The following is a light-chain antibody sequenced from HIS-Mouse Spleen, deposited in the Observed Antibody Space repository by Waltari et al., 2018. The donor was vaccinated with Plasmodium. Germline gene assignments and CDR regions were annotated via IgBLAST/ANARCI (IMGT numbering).Light chain of an antibody. CDR2: EGS. V-gene: IGLV2-23*03. J-gene: IGLJ3*02. CDR1: SSDVGSYNP. CDR3: CSYAGSSTFV. Sequence: QSALTQPASVSGSPGQSLTIPCTGPSSDVGSYNPVPWYQQHPGKAPKLMIYEGSKRPSGVSNRFSGSKSGNTASLTISGLQAEDEADYYCCSYAGSSTFVFGGGTKLTVL.